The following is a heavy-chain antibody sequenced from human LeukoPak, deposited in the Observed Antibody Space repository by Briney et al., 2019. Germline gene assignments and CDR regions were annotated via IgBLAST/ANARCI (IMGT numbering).Heavy chain of an antibody. CDR2: IYTAGET. J-gene: IGHJ4*02. CDR3: AKDHYDILTGYLGDY. CDR1: GFTVSNNY. D-gene: IGHD3-9*01. Sequence: PGGSLRLSCVVSGFTVSNNYMSWVRQAPGKGLEWVSVIYTAGETYYADSVKGRFTISRDNSKNTLYLQMNSLRAEDTAIYYCAKDHYDILTGYLGDYWGQGTLVTVSS. V-gene: IGHV3-53*01.